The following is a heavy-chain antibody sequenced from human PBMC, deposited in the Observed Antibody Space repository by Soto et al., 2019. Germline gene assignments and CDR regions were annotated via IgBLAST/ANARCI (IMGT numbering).Heavy chain of an antibody. J-gene: IGHJ3*02. V-gene: IGHV5-51*01. CDR2: VYPGDAET. CDR1: GYIFTSYW. D-gene: IGHD3-10*01. CDR3: AKSEVLEI. Sequence: AESLKISCKCSGYIFTSYWISWVRQKPGKVLGWMGIVYPGDAETRYSPSFQGQVTMSADKSIDTAYLQWSSRKASDTAIYYCAKSEVLEIWGQGTMVTVSS.